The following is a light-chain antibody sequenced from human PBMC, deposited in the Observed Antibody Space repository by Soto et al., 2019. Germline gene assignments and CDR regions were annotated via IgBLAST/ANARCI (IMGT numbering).Light chain of an antibody. CDR3: QQRSNWPLT. J-gene: IGKJ3*01. V-gene: IGKV3-11*01. CDR1: QSVSSY. Sequence: EIVMTQSPATLSVSPGEGATLSCRASQSVSSYLAWYQQKPGQAPRLLIYDASNRATGIPARFSGSGSGTDFTLTISSLEPEDFAVYYCQQRSNWPLTFGPGTKVDIK. CDR2: DAS.